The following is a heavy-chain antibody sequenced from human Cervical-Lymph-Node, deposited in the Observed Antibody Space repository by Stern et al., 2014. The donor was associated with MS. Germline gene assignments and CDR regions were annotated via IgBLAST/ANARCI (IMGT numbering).Heavy chain of an antibody. V-gene: IGHV3-30*18. Sequence: VQLVESGGGVVQPGRSLRLSCGASGFMFSSFAMHWVRQVPGKGLEWVAAISYEGSSKYYGDSVKGRFTISRDNSKNTMYLQMNSLRPEDTALYYCAKDASTSYFRFFFDDWGQGTLVTVSS. D-gene: IGHD2/OR15-2a*01. CDR2: ISYEGSSK. CDR1: GFMFSSFA. CDR3: AKDASTSYFRFFFDD. J-gene: IGHJ4*02.